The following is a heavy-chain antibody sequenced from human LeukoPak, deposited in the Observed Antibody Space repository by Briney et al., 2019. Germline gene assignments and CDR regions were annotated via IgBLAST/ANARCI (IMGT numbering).Heavy chain of an antibody. Sequence: GASVKVPCKASGGTFSSYAISWVRQAPGQGLEWMGWISAYNGNTNYAQKLQGRVTMTTDTSTSTAYMELRSLRSDDTAVYYCARDSNGAAAGNRHYYYMDVWGKGTTVTISS. V-gene: IGHV1-18*01. CDR1: GGTFSSYA. CDR2: ISAYNGNT. D-gene: IGHD6-13*01. J-gene: IGHJ6*03. CDR3: ARDSNGAAAGNRHYYYMDV.